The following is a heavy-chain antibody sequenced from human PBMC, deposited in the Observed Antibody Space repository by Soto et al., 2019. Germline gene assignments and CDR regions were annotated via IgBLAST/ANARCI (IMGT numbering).Heavy chain of an antibody. CDR3: ARFMTMVTNLAFDI. Sequence: SETLSLTCAVSGGSISSSNWWSWVRQPPGKGLEWIGEIYYSGSTNYNPSLKSRVTISVDKSKNQFSLKLSSVTAADTAVYYCARFMTMVTNLAFDIWGQGTMVTVSS. CDR2: IYYSGST. J-gene: IGHJ3*02. V-gene: IGHV4-4*02. CDR1: GGSISSSNW. D-gene: IGHD4-17*01.